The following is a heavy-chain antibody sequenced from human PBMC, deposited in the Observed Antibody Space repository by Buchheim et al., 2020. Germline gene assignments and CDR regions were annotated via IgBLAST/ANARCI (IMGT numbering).Heavy chain of an antibody. Sequence: QVQLQESGPGLVKPSGTLSLTCSVSGVSISSGNWWTWVRQSPGKGLEWMGEIYESGSANYNPSLQSRLTMSVASSKNQFPLRLSSVTAADTAVYYCARQGKYCSGDDCYSGPHEYWGQG. D-gene: IGHD2-15*01. V-gene: IGHV4-4*02. J-gene: IGHJ4*02. CDR1: GVSISSGNW. CDR2: IYESGSA. CDR3: ARQGKYCSGDDCYSGPHEY.